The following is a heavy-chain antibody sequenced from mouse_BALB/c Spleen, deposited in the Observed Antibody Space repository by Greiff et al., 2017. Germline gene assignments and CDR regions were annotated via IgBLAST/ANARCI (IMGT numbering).Heavy chain of an antibody. CDR3: ARFGDYGSSGGFDY. V-gene: IGHV1-12*01. CDR2: IYPGNGDT. J-gene: IGHJ2*01. D-gene: IGHD1-1*01. CDR1: GYTFTSYN. Sequence: QVQLQQPGAELVKPGASVKMSCKASGYTFTSYNMHWVKQTPGQGLEWIGAIYPGNGDTSYNQKFKGKATLTADKSSSTAYMQLSSLTSEDSAVYYCARFGDYGSSGGFDYWGQGTTLTVSS.